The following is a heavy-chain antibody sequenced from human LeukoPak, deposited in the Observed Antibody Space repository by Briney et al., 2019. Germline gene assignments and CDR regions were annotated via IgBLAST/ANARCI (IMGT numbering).Heavy chain of an antibody. CDR1: GFTSSSYT. Sequence: GSLRLSCAASGFTSSSYTMNWVRQAPGKGLEWVSSISSSSYIYYADSMKGRFTISRDNAKNSLDLQMNSLRAEDTAIYYCARDLWGYSAYSDWGQGTLVTVSS. V-gene: IGHV3-21*01. J-gene: IGHJ4*02. D-gene: IGHD5-12*01. CDR3: ARDLWGYSAYSD. CDR2: ISSSSYI.